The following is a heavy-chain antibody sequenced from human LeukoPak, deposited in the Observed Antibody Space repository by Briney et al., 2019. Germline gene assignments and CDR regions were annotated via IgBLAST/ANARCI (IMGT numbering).Heavy chain of an antibody. CDR1: GGTFSSYA. D-gene: IGHD3-22*01. V-gene: IGHV1-69*13. CDR2: IIPIFGTA. J-gene: IGHJ4*02. Sequence: SVKVSCKASGGTFSSYAISWVRQAPGQGLEWMGGIIPIFGTANYAQKFQGRVTITADESTSTAYMELSSLRSEDTAVYYCATRYHYDSSGYPGRDYWGQGTLVTVSS. CDR3: ATRYHYDSSGYPGRDY.